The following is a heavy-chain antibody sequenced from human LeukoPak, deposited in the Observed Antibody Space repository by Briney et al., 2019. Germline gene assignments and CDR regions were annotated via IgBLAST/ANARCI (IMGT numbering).Heavy chain of an antibody. J-gene: IGHJ4*02. CDR3: VKDDSYYYDSSGRDS. Sequence: SGGSLRLSCSASGFTFSSYIMRWARQAPGKGLEYVSAITSNGDTTYYADSVKGRVTISRDNSKNTLYLQMSSLRAEDTAVYYCVKDDSYYYDSSGRDSWGQGTLVTVSS. CDR2: ITSNGDTT. V-gene: IGHV3-64D*09. CDR1: GFTFSSYI. D-gene: IGHD3-22*01.